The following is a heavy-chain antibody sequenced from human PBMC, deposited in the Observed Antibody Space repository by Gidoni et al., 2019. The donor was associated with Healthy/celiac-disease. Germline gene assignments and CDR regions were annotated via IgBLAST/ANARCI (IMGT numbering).Heavy chain of an antibody. CDR1: GFTFSEYY. J-gene: IGHJ4*02. V-gene: IGHV3-11*05. CDR3: ARDGYCSGGSCYHFDY. CDR2: ISSSSSYT. D-gene: IGHD2-15*01. Sequence: QVQLVESGGGLVKPGGSLRLSCAASGFTFSEYYMSWIRQAPGKGLECVSYISSSSSYTNYADSVKGRFTISRDNAKNSLYLQMNSLRAEDTAVYYCARDGYCSGGSCYHFDYWGQGTLVTVSS.